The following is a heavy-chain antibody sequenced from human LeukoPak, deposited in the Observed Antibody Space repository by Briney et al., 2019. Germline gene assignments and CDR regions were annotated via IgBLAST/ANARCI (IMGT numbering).Heavy chain of an antibody. Sequence: SKTLSLTCTVSGYSISSGYYWGWIPQPPGKGLEWIGSIYHSGSTYYNPSLKSPVTISVDTSKNHVSMKLSSVTAADTAVYYCARVPVAVTSRSMVYWGQGTLVTVSS. CDR1: GYSISSGYY. CDR2: IYHSGST. CDR3: ARVPVAVTSRSMVY. D-gene: IGHD2-21*02. V-gene: IGHV4-38-2*02. J-gene: IGHJ4*02.